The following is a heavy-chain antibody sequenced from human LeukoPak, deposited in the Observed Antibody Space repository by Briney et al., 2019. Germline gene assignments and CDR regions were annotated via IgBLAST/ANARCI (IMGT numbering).Heavy chain of an antibody. J-gene: IGHJ4*02. Sequence: ASVKVSCKASGYTFTGYYMHWVRQAPGQGLEWMGWINPNSGGTNYAQKFQGRVTMTRDTSISTAYMELSRLRSDDTAVYYCAVTLITMVRYALDYWGQGTLVTVSS. V-gene: IGHV1-2*02. D-gene: IGHD3-10*01. CDR2: INPNSGGT. CDR1: GYTFTGYY. CDR3: AVTLITMVRYALDY.